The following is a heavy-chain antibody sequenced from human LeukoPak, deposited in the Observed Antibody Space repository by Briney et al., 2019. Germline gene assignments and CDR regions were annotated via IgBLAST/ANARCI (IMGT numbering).Heavy chain of an antibody. CDR2: IFYSGTT. D-gene: IGHD6-6*01. CDR1: GGSISGSSYY. J-gene: IGHJ4*02. V-gene: IGHV4-39*01. Sequence: PSETLSLTCTVSGGSISGSSYYWGRIRQPPGKGLEWIGSIFYSGTTYYNPSLRSRVTISVDTSKNQFSLKLTSLTAADTAFYYCARPRVAAPTHDPFHNWGQGILVTVSS. CDR3: ARPRVAAPTHDPFHN.